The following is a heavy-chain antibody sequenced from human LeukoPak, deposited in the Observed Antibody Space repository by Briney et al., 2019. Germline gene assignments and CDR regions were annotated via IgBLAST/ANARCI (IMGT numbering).Heavy chain of an antibody. J-gene: IGHJ4*02. CDR1: GVSISSYY. D-gene: IGHD3-22*01. CDR3: ARDRYYYDSSGYLFFDY. CDR2: IYTSGST. V-gene: IGHV4-4*07. Sequence: PSETLSLTCPVSGVSISSYYWSWIRQPAGKGLEWIGRIYTSGSTNYNPSLKSRVTMSVDTSKNQFSLKLSSVTAADTAVYYCARDRYYYDSSGYLFFDYWGQGTLVTVSS.